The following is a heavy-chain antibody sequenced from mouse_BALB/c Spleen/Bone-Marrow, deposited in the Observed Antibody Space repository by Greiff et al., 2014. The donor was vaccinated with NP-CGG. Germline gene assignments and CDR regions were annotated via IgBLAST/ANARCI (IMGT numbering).Heavy chain of an antibody. D-gene: IGHD2-3*01. CDR2: INPDSSTI. V-gene: IGHV4-1*02. Sequence: EVKLMESGGGLVQPGGSLKLSCAASGFDFSRYWMTWVRQAPGKGLEWIGGINPDSSTINYTPSLEDKFIISRDNAKNTLYLQMSKVRSEDTALYYCAGNGYYGWIAYWGQGTLVTVSA. CDR1: GFDFSRYW. CDR3: AGNGYYGWIAY. J-gene: IGHJ3*01.